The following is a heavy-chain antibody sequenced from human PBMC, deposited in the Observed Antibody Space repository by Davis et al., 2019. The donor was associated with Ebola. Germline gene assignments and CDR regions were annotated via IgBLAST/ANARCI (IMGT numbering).Heavy chain of an antibody. CDR1: GFTFSTYT. J-gene: IGHJ6*03. V-gene: IGHV3-48*01. CDR3: AKADYYYYMDV. CDR2: ISSSSSVI. Sequence: GESLKISCAASGFTFSTYTMNWVRQAPGKGLEWISYISSSSSVIYYADSVKGRFTVSRDNAKNSLFLQMNSLRAEDTAIYYCAKADYYYYMDVWGKGTTVTVSS.